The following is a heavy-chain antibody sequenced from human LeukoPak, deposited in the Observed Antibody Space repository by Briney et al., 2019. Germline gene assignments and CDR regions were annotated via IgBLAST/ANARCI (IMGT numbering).Heavy chain of an antibody. V-gene: IGHV4-59*08. Sequence: SETLSLTCTVSGGSISSYYWSWIRQPPGKGLEWIGYISYSGSTNYNPSLESRVTISVDTSKNQFSPKLTSMTAADTAVYYCARHGRTNGDSKKAFDYWGQGTLVTVSS. CDR1: GGSISSYY. D-gene: IGHD4-17*01. CDR3: ARHGRTNGDSKKAFDY. J-gene: IGHJ4*02. CDR2: ISYSGST.